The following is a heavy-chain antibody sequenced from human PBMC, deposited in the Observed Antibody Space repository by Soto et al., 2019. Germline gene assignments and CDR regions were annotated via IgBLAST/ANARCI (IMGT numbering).Heavy chain of an antibody. V-gene: IGHV1-69*06. CDR1: GGTFSSYA. Sequence: SVKVSCKASGGTFSSYAISWVRQAPGQGLEWMGGIIPIFGTANYAQKFQGRVTMTADKSTSTAYMELSSLRSEDTTVYYCARDGFSSSARYYFDYWGPGTLVAVSS. J-gene: IGHJ4*02. CDR3: ARDGFSSSARYYFDY. CDR2: IIPIFGTA. D-gene: IGHD6-6*01.